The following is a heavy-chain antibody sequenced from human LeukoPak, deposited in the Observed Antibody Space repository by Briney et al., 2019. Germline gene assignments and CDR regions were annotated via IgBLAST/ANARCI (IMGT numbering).Heavy chain of an antibody. V-gene: IGHV3-21*01. J-gene: IGHJ4*02. D-gene: IGHD4-17*01. Sequence: GGSLRLSCVASGFTFSSYSMNWVRQAPGKGLEWVSSISSSSSYIYYGDSVKGRVTISRDNAKNSLYLQMNSLRAEDTAVYYCASGEQLKNFDYWGQGTLVTVSS. CDR2: ISSSSSYI. CDR3: ASGEQLKNFDY. CDR1: GFTFSSYS.